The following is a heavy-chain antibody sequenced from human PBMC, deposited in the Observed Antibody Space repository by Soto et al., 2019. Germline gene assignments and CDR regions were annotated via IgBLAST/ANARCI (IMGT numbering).Heavy chain of an antibody. CDR2: IKSKTEGGTT. Sequence: EVQLVESGGGLVKPGGSLRLSCAASGFTFSNAWMNWVRQAPGKGLEWVGRIKSKTEGGTTDYAAPVKGRFTISRDDSKNTLYLQMNSLKTEDTAVYYCTTSRMRTYYDFWSGSDYWGQGTLVTVSS. J-gene: IGHJ4*02. CDR3: TTSRMRTYYDFWSGSDY. CDR1: GFTFSNAW. V-gene: IGHV3-15*07. D-gene: IGHD3-3*01.